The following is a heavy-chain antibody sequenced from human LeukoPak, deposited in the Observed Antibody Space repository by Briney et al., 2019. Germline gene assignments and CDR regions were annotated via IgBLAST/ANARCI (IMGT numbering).Heavy chain of an antibody. J-gene: IGHJ4*02. CDR2: INPNSGGT. CDR1: GYAFTGYY. D-gene: IGHD2-15*01. V-gene: IGHV1-2*02. CDR3: ARVVGSYCSGGSCPPDFDY. Sequence: ASVKVSCKASGYAFTGYYMHWVRQAPGQGLEWMGWINPNSGGTNYAQKFQGRVTMTEDTSTDTAYMEQSSLRSEDTAVYYCARVVGSYCSGGSCPPDFDYWGQGTLVTVSS.